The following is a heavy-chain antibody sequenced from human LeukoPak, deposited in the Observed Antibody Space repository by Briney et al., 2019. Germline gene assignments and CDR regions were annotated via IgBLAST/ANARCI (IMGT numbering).Heavy chain of an antibody. CDR2: ISSSGSTI. CDR1: GFTFSDYY. V-gene: IGHV3-11*04. D-gene: IGHD3-3*02. J-gene: IGHJ3*02. Sequence: GGSLRLSCAASGFTFSDYYMSWIRQAPGKGLEWVSYISSSGSTIYYADSVKGRFTISRDNAKNSLYLQMNSLRAEDTAVYYCAREPHFWSGPSDAFDIWGQGTMVTVSS. CDR3: AREPHFWSGPSDAFDI.